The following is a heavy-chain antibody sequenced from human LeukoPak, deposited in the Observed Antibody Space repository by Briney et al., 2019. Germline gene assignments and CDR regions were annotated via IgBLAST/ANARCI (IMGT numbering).Heavy chain of an antibody. V-gene: IGHV3-30*03. CDR2: ISYDGSNK. J-gene: IGHJ4*02. D-gene: IGHD4-11*01. Sequence: PGGSLRLSCAASGFTFSSYGMHWVRQAPGKGLEWVAVISYDGSNKYYADSVKGRFTISRDNAKNSLYLQMNSLRAEDTAVYYCARGYGNYGYWGQGTLVTVSP. CDR1: GFTFSSYG. CDR3: ARGYGNYGY.